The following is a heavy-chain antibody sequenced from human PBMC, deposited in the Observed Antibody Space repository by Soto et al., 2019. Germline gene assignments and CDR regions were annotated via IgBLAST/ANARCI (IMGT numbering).Heavy chain of an antibody. CDR2: IYTSGST. V-gene: IGHV4-4*07. D-gene: IGHD5-18*01. Sequence: TSETLSLTCTVSGGSISSYYWSWIRQPAGKGLEWIGRIYTSGSTNYNPSLKSRVTMSVDTSKNQFSLKLSSVTAADTAVYYCAREIDAAKTADWFDPWGQGTLVTVSS. CDR3: AREIDAAKTADWFDP. J-gene: IGHJ5*02. CDR1: GGSISSYY.